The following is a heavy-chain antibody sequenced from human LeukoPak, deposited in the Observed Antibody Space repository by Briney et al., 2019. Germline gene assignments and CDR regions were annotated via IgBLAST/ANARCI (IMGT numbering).Heavy chain of an antibody. CDR3: ARAMASYWYFDL. J-gene: IGHJ2*01. D-gene: IGHD5-18*01. CDR2: NYYSGST. V-gene: IGHV4-39*01. Sequence: SETLSLTCTVSGGSISSSSYYWGWIRQPPGKGLEWIGSNYYSGSTYYNPSLKSRVTISVDTSKNQFSLKLSSVTAADTAVYYCARAMASYWYFDLWGRGTLVTVSS. CDR1: GGSISSSSYY.